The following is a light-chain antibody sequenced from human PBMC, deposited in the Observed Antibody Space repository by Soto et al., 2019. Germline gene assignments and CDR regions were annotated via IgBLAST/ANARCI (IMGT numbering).Light chain of an antibody. Sequence: EIVMTQSPGTLSVSPGEGATLSCRASQSVSTNLAWYQQKPDQAPRLLIYGASTTATGMPARFSGSGSGTEITLTISRLQSEDFAVYYCQQYYTWPRTFGQGTRVEIK. CDR1: QSVSTN. CDR3: QQYYTWPRT. J-gene: IGKJ1*01. V-gene: IGKV3-15*01. CDR2: GAS.